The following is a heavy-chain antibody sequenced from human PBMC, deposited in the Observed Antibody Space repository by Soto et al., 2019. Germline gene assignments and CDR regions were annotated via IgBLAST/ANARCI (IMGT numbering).Heavy chain of an antibody. CDR3: ARGYCSSTSCYPRGGYYYYMDV. J-gene: IGHJ6*03. CDR1: GGSFSGYY. Sequence: PSETLSLTCAVYGGSFSGYYWSWIRQPPGKGLEWVGEINHSGSTNYNPSLKSRVTISVDTSKNQFSLKLSSVTAADTAVYYCARGYCSSTSCYPRGGYYYYMDVWGKGTTVTVS. V-gene: IGHV4-34*01. CDR2: INHSGST. D-gene: IGHD2-2*01.